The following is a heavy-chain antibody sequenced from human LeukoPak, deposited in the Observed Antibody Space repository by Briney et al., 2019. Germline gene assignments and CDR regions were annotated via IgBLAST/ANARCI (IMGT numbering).Heavy chain of an antibody. CDR3: ARGRMGGGNDY. CDR2: IDPNSGCT. D-gene: IGHD2-15*01. V-gene: IGHV1-2*02. CDR1: GYTFTGYN. J-gene: IGHJ4*02. Sequence: ASVKVSCKASGYTFTGYNMHWVRQAPGQGLEWMGWIDPNSGCTNYAQKFQGRVTMTRDTSISTAYMELSSLRSDDTAVYYCARGRMGGGNDYWGQGTLVTVSS.